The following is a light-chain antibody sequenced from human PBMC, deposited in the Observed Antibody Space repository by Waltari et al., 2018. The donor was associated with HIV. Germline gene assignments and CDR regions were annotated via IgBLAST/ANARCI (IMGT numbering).Light chain of an antibody. CDR1: TSNIGTHS. CDR3: ATWDDRLNYWV. Sequence: QSVVTQPPSASGAPGQRVTISCSGSTSNIGTHSVSWYQQFPGTAPTLLIYPDNERPSGVPERVSGSKSGTSASLASSGLQSEDEADYYCATWDDRLNYWVFGGGTKLTVL. J-gene: IGLJ3*02. V-gene: IGLV1-44*01. CDR2: PDN.